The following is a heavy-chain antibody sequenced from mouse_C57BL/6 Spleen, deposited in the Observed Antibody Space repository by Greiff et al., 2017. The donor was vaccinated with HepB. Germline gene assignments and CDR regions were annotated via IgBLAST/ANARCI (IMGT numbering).Heavy chain of an antibody. CDR1: GYTFTSYW. D-gene: IGHD1-1*01. CDR2: IDPNSGGT. V-gene: IGHV1-72*01. Sequence: VQLQQPGAELVKPGASVKLSCKASGYTFTSYWMHWVKQRPGRGLEWIGRIDPNSGGTKYNEKFKSKATLTVDKPSNTAYMQLSGLTSEDSAVYYCASERGFTTEFAYWGQGPLVTVSA. J-gene: IGHJ3*01. CDR3: ASERGFTTEFAY.